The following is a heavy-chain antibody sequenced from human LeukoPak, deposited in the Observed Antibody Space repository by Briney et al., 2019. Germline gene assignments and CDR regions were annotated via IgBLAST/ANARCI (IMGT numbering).Heavy chain of an antibody. Sequence: PSETLSLTCTVSGSSISSYYWSWVRQPPGKGLEYIGYIYYTGSTNSSPSLKSRVTISVDTSKNQFSLKLNSVTAAGTAVYYCARLYYDFWSDINWFDPWGQGTLVTVSS. CDR3: ARLYYDFWSDINWFDP. V-gene: IGHV4-59*08. J-gene: IGHJ5*02. CDR1: GSSISSYY. D-gene: IGHD3-3*01. CDR2: IYYTGST.